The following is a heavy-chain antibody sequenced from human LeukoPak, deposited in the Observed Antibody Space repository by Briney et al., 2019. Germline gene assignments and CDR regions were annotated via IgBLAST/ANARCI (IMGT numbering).Heavy chain of an antibody. CDR3: AGIQLERRWFDP. CDR2: IYYSGST. V-gene: IGHV4-59*01. D-gene: IGHD1-1*01. CDR1: GGSISSYY. Sequence: SETLSLTCTVSGGSISSYYWSWIRQPPGKGLEWIGYIYYSGSTNYNPSLKSRVTISVDTSKNQFSLKLSSVTAAGTAVYYCAGIQLERRWFDPWGQGTLVTVSS. J-gene: IGHJ5*02.